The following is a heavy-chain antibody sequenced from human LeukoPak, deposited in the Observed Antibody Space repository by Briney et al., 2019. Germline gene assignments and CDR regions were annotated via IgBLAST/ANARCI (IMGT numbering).Heavy chain of an antibody. D-gene: IGHD5-24*01. CDR2: INPSGGST. J-gene: IGHJ3*02. CDR1: GYTFISYH. V-gene: IGHV1-46*01. CDR3: ARDWRPMDGYNLLTSDAFDI. Sequence: GASVKVSCKASGYTFISYHMHWVRQAPGQGLEWMGIINPSGGSTSYAPKFQGRVTMTRDMSTSTVYMELSSLRSEDTAVYYCARDWRPMDGYNLLTSDAFDIWGQGTMVTVSS.